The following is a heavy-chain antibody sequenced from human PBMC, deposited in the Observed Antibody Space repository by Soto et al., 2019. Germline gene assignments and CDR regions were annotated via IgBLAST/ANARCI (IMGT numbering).Heavy chain of an antibody. J-gene: IGHJ6*02. D-gene: IGHD5-18*01. Sequence: GESLKISCKGSVYSFTSCWISWVRQMPGKGLEWMGRIDPSDSYTNYSPSFQGHVTISADKSISTAYLQWSSLKASDTAMYYCARTSMQSRGFSYGHGGMDVWGQGTTVTVSS. V-gene: IGHV5-10-1*01. CDR2: IDPSDSYT. CDR3: ARTSMQSRGFSYGHGGMDV. CDR1: VYSFTSCW.